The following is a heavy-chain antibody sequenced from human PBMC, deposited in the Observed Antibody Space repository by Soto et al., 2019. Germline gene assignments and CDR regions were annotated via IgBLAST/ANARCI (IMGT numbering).Heavy chain of an antibody. Sequence: QMQLVQSGPEVKKPGTSVKVSCKASGFTFTSSAVQWVRQARGQRLEWIGWIVVGSGYTNYAQKFQERVTITGDMSXSPXYMELSSLRSEDTAVYYCAAARITIFGVVMIGFDPWGQGTLVTVSS. CDR1: GFTFTSSA. J-gene: IGHJ5*02. V-gene: IGHV1-58*01. CDR2: IVVGSGYT. D-gene: IGHD3-3*01. CDR3: AAARITIFGVVMIGFDP.